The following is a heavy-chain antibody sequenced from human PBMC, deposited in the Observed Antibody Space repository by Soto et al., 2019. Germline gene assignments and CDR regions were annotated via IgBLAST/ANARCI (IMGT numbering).Heavy chain of an antibody. J-gene: IGHJ6*02. D-gene: IGHD2-2*01. V-gene: IGHV3-7*01. Sequence: GGSLRLSCAASGFTFSSYWMSWVRQAPGKGLEWAANIKQDGSEKYYADSVKGRFTISRDNAKNSLFLQMNSLRVEDTAVYYCANVGYGGYCGGTSCYEAEEPDYYYYGMDVWGQGTTVTVSS. CDR3: ANVGYGGYCGGTSCYEAEEPDYYYYGMDV. CDR1: GFTFSSYW. CDR2: IKQDGSEK.